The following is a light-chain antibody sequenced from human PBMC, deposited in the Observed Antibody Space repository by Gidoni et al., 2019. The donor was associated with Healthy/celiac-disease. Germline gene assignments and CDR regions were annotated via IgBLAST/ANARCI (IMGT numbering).Light chain of an antibody. Sequence: DIQRTPSPSSVSASVGDRVTITRRESQCISRWLAWYQQKQGKAPKLLIYAASCLQSGVPSRFSGSGSGTDFTLTISRLQPEDFANYYCQQENSFPLTFGGGTKVEIK. V-gene: IGKV1-12*01. CDR1: QCISRW. CDR3: QQENSFPLT. J-gene: IGKJ4*01. CDR2: AAS.